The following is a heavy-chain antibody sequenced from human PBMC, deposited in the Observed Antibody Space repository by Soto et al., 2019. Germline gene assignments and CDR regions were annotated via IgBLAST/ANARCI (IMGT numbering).Heavy chain of an antibody. D-gene: IGHD3-3*01. CDR3: ARVVLEWLPTSGFDY. CDR1: GYSFTSYG. CDR2: ITAENGNT. J-gene: IGHJ4*02. Sequence: QIQLVQSGAEVKKPGASVKVSCKASGYSFTSYGITWVRQAPGQGPEWLGWITAENGNTNYAQKFQGRGTMTTDTSTNTSYMELGGLRSDDTAVYYCARVVLEWLPTSGFDYWGQGTLVTVSS. V-gene: IGHV1-18*04.